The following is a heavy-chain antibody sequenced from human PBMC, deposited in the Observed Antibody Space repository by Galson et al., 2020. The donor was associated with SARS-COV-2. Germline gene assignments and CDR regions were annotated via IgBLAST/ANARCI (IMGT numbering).Heavy chain of an antibody. CDR3: ARGENSLRYYDILTGYYPMGLDY. CDR2: IYSGGST. Sequence: QAGGSLRLSCAASGFTVSSNYMSWVRQAPGKGLEWVSVIYSGGSTYYADSVKGRFTISRDNSKNTLYLQMNSLRAEDTAVYYCARGENSLRYYDILTGYYPMGLDYWGQGTLVTVSS. V-gene: IGHV3-66*01. J-gene: IGHJ4*02. CDR1: GFTVSSNY. D-gene: IGHD3-9*01.